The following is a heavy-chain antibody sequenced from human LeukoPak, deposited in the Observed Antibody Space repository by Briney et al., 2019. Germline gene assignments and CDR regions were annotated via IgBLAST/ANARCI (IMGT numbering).Heavy chain of an antibody. V-gene: IGHV3-48*01. CDR1: GFTFSSYS. D-gene: IGHD3-3*01. J-gene: IGHJ4*02. CDR3: ARDLDRGNYFFAY. CDR2: ISSSSSTI. Sequence: GGSLRLSCAASGFTFSSYSMNWVRQAPGKGLEWVSYISSSSSTIYYADSVKGRFTISRDNAKNSLYLQMSSLRAEDTAVYYCARDLDRGNYFFAYWGQGTPVTVSS.